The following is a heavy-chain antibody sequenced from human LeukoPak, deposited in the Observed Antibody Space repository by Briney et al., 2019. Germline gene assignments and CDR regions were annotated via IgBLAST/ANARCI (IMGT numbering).Heavy chain of an antibody. V-gene: IGHV3-30*01. D-gene: IGHD3-3*01. CDR2: ISYDGSNK. J-gene: IGHJ5*02. Sequence: GGSLRLSCAASGFTFSSYAMHWVRQAPGKGLEWVAVISYDGSNKYYADSVKGRFTISRDNSKNTLYLQMNSLRAEDTAVYYCARDRSGYYTRMSWFDPWGQGTLVTVSS. CDR1: GFTFSSYA. CDR3: ARDRSGYYTRMSWFDP.